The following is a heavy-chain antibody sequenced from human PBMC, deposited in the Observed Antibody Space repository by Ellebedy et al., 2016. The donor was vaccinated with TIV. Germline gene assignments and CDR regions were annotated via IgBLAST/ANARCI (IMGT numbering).Heavy chain of an antibody. J-gene: IGHJ6*02. CDR2: ISWNSGSI. CDR1: GFTFDDYA. CDR3: AKDTNYYDSSGTPYYYYYGMDV. Sequence: GGSLRLSXAASGFTFDDYAMHWVRQAPGKGLEWVSGISWNSGSIGYADSVKGRFTISRDNAKNSLYLQMNSLRAEDTALYYCAKDTNYYDSSGTPYYYYYGMDVWGQGTTVTVSS. D-gene: IGHD3-22*01. V-gene: IGHV3-9*01.